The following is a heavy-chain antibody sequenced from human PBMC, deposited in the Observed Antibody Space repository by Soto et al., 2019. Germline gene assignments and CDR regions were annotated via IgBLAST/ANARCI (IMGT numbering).Heavy chain of an antibody. CDR2: IIPIFGTT. D-gene: IGHD6-19*01. Sequence: QVQLVQSGAEVKKPGSSVKVSCKVSGGTFSNYAISWVRQAPGQGLEWMGGIIPIFGTTYYAQKFQGRVTIIADESTTTAYLELSSLRSEDTDMYYCARVEAVAGIYNYHGLDVWGQGTAVSVSS. CDR3: ARVEAVAGIYNYHGLDV. J-gene: IGHJ6*02. CDR1: GGTFSNYA. V-gene: IGHV1-69*12.